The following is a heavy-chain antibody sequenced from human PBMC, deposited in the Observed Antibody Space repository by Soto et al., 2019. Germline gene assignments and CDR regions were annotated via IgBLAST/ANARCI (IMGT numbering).Heavy chain of an antibody. D-gene: IGHD1-7*01. Sequence: EVQLLESGGDLVQPGGSLRLSCAASGFTLSTYAMNWVRQAPGKGLEWVSAIRENSGSTDYADSVKGRFTISRDNSKNTLHLQMNRLSADNTAVYYCAKCQVVTGVSGWGNYVDLWGQGTLVTVSS. CDR1: GFTLSTYA. CDR3: AKCQVVTGVSGWGNYVDL. CDR2: IRENSGST. J-gene: IGHJ5*02. V-gene: IGHV3-23*01.